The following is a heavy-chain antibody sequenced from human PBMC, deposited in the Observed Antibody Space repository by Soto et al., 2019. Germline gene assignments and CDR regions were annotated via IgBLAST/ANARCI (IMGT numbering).Heavy chain of an antibody. CDR1: GYTFTSYY. CDR3: ARMATFRDSSGYYNY. J-gene: IGHJ4*02. D-gene: IGHD3-22*01. V-gene: IGHV1-46*01. CDR2: INPSGGST. Sequence: GASVKVSCKASGYTFTSYYMHWVRQAPGQGLEWMGIINPSGGSTSYAQKFQGRVTMTRDTSTSTVYMELSSLRSGDTAVYYCARMATFRDSSGYYNYWGQGTLVTVSS.